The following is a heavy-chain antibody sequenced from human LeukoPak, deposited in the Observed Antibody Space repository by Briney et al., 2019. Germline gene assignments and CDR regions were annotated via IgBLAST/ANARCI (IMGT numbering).Heavy chain of an antibody. CDR3: AKTLRFLEWLSPLDY. J-gene: IGHJ4*02. CDR2: IRYDGSNK. V-gene: IGHV3-30*02. CDR1: GFTLRSYS. D-gene: IGHD3-3*01. Sequence: PGGSLRLSCAASGFTLRSYSMHWVRQAPGKGLEGVAFIRYDGSNKYYADSVKGRFTISRDNSKNTLYLQMNSLRAEDTAVYYCAKTLRFLEWLSPLDYWGQGTLVTVSS.